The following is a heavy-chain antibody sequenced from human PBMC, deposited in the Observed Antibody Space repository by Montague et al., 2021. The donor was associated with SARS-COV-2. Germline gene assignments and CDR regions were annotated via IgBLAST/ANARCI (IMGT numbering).Heavy chain of an antibody. J-gene: IGHJ4*02. CDR1: GEPISGFF. D-gene: IGHD2-15*01. CDR3: ARGVVAALPVVDY. CDR2: IYASGGT. Sequence: SETLSLTCSVSGEPISGFFWNWIRQPAGKGLEWIGRIYASGGTDYNPSLESRVTMSVDTSKNQFSLKVNSVTAADTAMYHCARGVVAALPVVDYWGRGTLVTVSS. V-gene: IGHV4-4*07.